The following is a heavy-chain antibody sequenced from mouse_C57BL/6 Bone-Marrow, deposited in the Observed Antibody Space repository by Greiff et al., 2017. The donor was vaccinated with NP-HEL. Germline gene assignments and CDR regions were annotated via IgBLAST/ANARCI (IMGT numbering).Heavy chain of an antibody. CDR1: GYAFSSYW. Sequence: QVHVKQSGAELVKPGASVKISCKASGYAFSSYWMNWVKQRPGKGLEWIGQIYPGDGDTNYNGKFKGKATLTADKSSSTAYMQLSSLTSEDSAVYFCARSPIYYYGSSHWYFDVWGTGTTVTVSS. D-gene: IGHD1-1*01. V-gene: IGHV1-80*01. CDR3: ARSPIYYYGSSHWYFDV. CDR2: IYPGDGDT. J-gene: IGHJ1*03.